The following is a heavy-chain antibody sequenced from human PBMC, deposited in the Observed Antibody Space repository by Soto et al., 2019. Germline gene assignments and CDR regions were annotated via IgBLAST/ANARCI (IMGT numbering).Heavy chain of an antibody. D-gene: IGHD2-15*01. CDR1: GYSFTSYV. CDR2: INAGNGKT. J-gene: IGHJ5*02. CDR3: ARDSCSGGSCYVNWFDP. V-gene: IGHV1-3*01. Sequence: GASVKVSCKASGYSFTSYVMQWVRQAPGQRLEWVGWINAGNGKTRYSEKVQGRVTITRDASATTAYMELSSLRSEDTAVYYCARDSCSGGSCYVNWFDPWGQGTLVTVSS.